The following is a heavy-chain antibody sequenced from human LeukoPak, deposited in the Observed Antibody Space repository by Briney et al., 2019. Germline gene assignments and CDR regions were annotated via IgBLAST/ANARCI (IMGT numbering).Heavy chain of an antibody. J-gene: IGHJ5*02. V-gene: IGHV4-61*02. Sequence: SETLSLTCTVSGGSISSGSYYWSWIRQPAGKGLEWIGRIYTSGSTNYNPSLKSQVTISVDTSKNQFSLKLSSVTAADTAVYFCARVGTTLFDPWGQGTLVTVSS. CDR2: IYTSGST. CDR3: ARVGTTLFDP. CDR1: GGSISSGSYY. D-gene: IGHD1-1*01.